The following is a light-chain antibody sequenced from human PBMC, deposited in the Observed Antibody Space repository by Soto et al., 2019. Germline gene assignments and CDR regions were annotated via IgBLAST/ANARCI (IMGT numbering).Light chain of an antibody. CDR3: LQYNSYYT. J-gene: IGKJ2*01. V-gene: IGKV1-5*01. CDR1: QSISSW. CDR2: DAS. Sequence: DIQMTQSPSTLSASVGDRVTITCRASQSISSWLAWYQQKPGKAPKLLIYDASSLESGVPSRFSGSGSGTEFTLTISSLQPDDFATYYCLQYNSYYTFGQGTK.